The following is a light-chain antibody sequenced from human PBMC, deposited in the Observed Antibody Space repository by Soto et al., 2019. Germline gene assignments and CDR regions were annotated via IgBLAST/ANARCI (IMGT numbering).Light chain of an antibody. CDR3: QQSYSLSTIT. J-gene: IGKJ5*01. CDR1: ETISTF. Sequence: GDRVTLTCRASETISTFLNWYQHKPGRAPKLLIYAASRLQSGVPSRFSGSGSGTDFTLTINGLQTEDFASYYCQQSYSLSTITFGQGTRLEIK. V-gene: IGKV1-39*01. CDR2: AAS.